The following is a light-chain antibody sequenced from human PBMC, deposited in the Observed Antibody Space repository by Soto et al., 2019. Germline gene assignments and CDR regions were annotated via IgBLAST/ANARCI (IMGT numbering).Light chain of an antibody. CDR1: SSDVGGYNY. J-gene: IGLJ1*01. V-gene: IGLV2-14*01. Sequence: QSALTQPASVSGSPGQSITISCTGTSSDVGGYNYVSWYQQHPGKAPKLMIFDVTNRPSGVSNRFSGSKSGNTASLTISGLQAEDEADYYCSSYTSSISYVFGPGT. CDR3: SSYTSSISYV. CDR2: DVT.